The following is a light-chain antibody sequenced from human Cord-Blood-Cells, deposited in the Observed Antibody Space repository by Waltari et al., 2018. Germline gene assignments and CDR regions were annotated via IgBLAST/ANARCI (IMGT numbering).Light chain of an antibody. Sequence: VLSQSPGTRSLSPGERATLPCRASQSVSSSYLAWYQQKPGQAPSLLIYGASSRATGIPDRFSGSGSGTDFTLTISRLEPEDFAVYYCQQYGSSPPYSFGQGTKLEIK. CDR3: QQYGSSPPYS. J-gene: IGKJ2*03. V-gene: IGKV3-20*01. CDR2: GAS. CDR1: QSVSSSY.